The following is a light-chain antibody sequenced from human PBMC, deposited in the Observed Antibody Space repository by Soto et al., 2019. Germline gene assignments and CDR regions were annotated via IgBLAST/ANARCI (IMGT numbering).Light chain of an antibody. CDR3: QQYYNTPYT. V-gene: IGKV4-1*01. CDR2: WAS. Sequence: DIVMTQSPDSLAVSLGERATINCKSSQSVLYSSNNKNYLTWYQQKPGQPPKLLIYWASTRESGVPDRFSGSGSGTDFPLTISGLQAEDVAVYYGQQYYNTPYTFGQGTKLEIK. J-gene: IGKJ2*01. CDR1: QSVLYSSNNKNY.